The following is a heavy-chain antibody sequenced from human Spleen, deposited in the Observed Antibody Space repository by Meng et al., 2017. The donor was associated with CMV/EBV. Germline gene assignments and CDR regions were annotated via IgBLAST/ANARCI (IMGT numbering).Heavy chain of an antibody. J-gene: IGHJ6*02. CDR2: IIPIFGTA. CDR1: GYTFTSYY. V-gene: IGHV1-69*05. D-gene: IGHD3-3*01. Sequence: SVKVSCKASGYTFTSYYMHWVRQAPGQGLEWMGGIIPIFGTANYAQKFQGRVTITTDESTSTAYMELSSLRSEDTAVYYCASDPPGYYDFWSGHYYGMDVWGQGTTVTVSS. CDR3: ASDPPGYYDFWSGHYYGMDV.